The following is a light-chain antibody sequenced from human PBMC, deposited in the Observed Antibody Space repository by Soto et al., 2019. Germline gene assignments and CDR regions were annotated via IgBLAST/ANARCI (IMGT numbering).Light chain of an antibody. CDR1: SSDIGGYNF. V-gene: IGLV2-14*01. Sequence: QSALTQPASVSGSPGQSITISCTGTSSDIGGYNFVSWDHQHPGKAPKLMIYEVSNRPSGVSDRFSGSKSGNTASLTISGLQAEDEADYYCSSFRSGTTLFGTGTKVTVL. J-gene: IGLJ1*01. CDR2: EVS. CDR3: SSFRSGTTL.